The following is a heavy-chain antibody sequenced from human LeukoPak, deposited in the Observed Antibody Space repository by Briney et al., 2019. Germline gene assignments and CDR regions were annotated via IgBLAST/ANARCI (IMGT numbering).Heavy chain of an antibody. Sequence: SSETLSLTCTVSGGSISSYYWSWIRQPPGKGLEWIGYIYYSGSTNYNPPLKSRVTISVDTSKNQFSLKLSSVTAADTAVYYCARHADYDFWSGPTSGFDPWGQGTLVTVSS. CDR2: IYYSGST. J-gene: IGHJ5*02. CDR1: GGSISSYY. D-gene: IGHD3-3*01. V-gene: IGHV4-59*08. CDR3: ARHADYDFWSGPTSGFDP.